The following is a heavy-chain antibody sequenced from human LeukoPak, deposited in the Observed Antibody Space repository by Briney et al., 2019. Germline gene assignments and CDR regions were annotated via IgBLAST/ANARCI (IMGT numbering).Heavy chain of an antibody. CDR1: GGSFSGYY. Sequence: SETLSLTCAVYGGSFSGYYWIWIRQPPGKGLEWIGEINHSGSTNYNPSLKSRVTISVDTSKNQFSLKLSSVTAADTAVYYCARVTDGDSKPGSFDYWGQGTLVTVPS. CDR3: ARVTDGDSKPGSFDY. V-gene: IGHV4-34*01. CDR2: INHSGST. J-gene: IGHJ4*02. D-gene: IGHD4-17*01.